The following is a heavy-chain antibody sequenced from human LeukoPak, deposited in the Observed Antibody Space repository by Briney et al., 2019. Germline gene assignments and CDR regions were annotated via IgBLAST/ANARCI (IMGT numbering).Heavy chain of an antibody. CDR1: GFTFSSYS. D-gene: IGHD1-26*01. J-gene: IGHJ4*02. V-gene: IGHV3-21*04. Sequence: GGSLRLSCAASGFTFSSYSMNWVRQAPGKGLEWVSSISSSSSYIYYADSVKGRFTISRDNSKNTLYLQMKSLRAEDTAVYYCAKHTLYSGSPGRPFDYWGQGTLVTVSS. CDR3: AKHTLYSGSPGRPFDY. CDR2: ISSSSSYI.